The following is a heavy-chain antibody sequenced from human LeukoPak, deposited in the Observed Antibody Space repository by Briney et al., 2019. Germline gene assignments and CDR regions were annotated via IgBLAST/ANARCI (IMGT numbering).Heavy chain of an antibody. V-gene: IGHV3-23*01. CDR3: AKMKGQRLNDYCMDV. Sequence: GGSLRLSCEASGLAFRNFAMSWVRQAPGKGLEWVSGMTGSGGSSYYADSVKGRFTISRDNAKNALYLQMNSLRADDKALYYCAKMKGQRLNDYCMDVWGKGTTVTVSS. CDR1: GLAFRNFA. J-gene: IGHJ6*03. CDR2: MTGSGGSS.